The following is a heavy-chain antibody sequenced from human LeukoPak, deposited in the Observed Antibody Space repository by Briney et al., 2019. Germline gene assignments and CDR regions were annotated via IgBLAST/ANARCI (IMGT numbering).Heavy chain of an antibody. CDR2: IYYSGST. V-gene: IGHV4-59*01. D-gene: IGHD4-23*01. CDR3: ARAQAGGGWFQH. J-gene: IGHJ1*01. Sequence: PSETLSLTCTVSGGSISSYYWSWIRQPPGKGLEWIGYIYYSGSTNCNPSLKSRVTISVDTSKNQFSLKLSSVTAADTAVYYCARAQAGGGWFQHWGQGTLVTVSS. CDR1: GGSISSYY.